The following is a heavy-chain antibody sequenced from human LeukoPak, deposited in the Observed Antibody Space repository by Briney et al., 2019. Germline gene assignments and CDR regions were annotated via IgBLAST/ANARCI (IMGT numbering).Heavy chain of an antibody. CDR1: GFTFSSYA. J-gene: IGHJ4*02. Sequence: GGSLRLSCAASGFTFSSYAMSWVRQAPGKGLEWVSAISGSGGSTYYADSVKGRFTISRDNSKNTLYLQMNSLRAEDTAVYYCARDPQYYYGSGSYYGIDNWGQGTPATVSS. CDR2: ISGSGGST. D-gene: IGHD3-10*01. V-gene: IGHV3-23*01. CDR3: ARDPQYYYGSGSYYGIDN.